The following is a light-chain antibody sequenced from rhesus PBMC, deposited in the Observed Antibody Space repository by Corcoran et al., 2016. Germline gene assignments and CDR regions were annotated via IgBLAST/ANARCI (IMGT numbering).Light chain of an antibody. CDR3: QQYSSRPRT. J-gene: IGKJ1*01. V-gene: IGKV1-22*01. CDR2: KAS. CDR1: QGISSW. Sequence: DIQMTQSPSSLSASVGDTVTITCRASQGISSWLAWYQQKPGKAPQVLIHKASSLESGVPSRVSGSGCGTYFTLTLNSLQSEDFATYYCQQYSSRPRTFGQGTKVEIK.